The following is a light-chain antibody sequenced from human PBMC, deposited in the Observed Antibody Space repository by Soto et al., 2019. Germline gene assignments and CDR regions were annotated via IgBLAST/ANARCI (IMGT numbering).Light chain of an antibody. CDR3: SSYTSRSTLVV. CDR2: DVT. V-gene: IGLV2-14*03. CDR1: SSDVGGYNY. Sequence: QSALTQPASVSGSPGQSITISCTGTSSDVGGYNYVSWYQHHPGKAPKLMIYDVTNRPSGVSNRFSGSKSGNTASLTISGLQAEDEADYYCSSYTSRSTLVVFGGGTKLTVL. J-gene: IGLJ2*01.